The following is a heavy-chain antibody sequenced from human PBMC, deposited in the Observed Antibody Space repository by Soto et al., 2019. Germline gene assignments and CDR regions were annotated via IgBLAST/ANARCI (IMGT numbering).Heavy chain of an antibody. V-gene: IGHV4-39*01. CDR3: ARHGDGSGSYTPCRPFDP. J-gene: IGHJ5*02. CDR2: IYYSGST. D-gene: IGHD3-10*01. CDR1: GGSISSSSYY. Sequence: QLQLQESGPGLVKPSETLSLTCTVSGGSISSSSYYWGWIRQPPGKGLEWIGSIYYSGSTYYNPSLKSRVTITVDTSKHQFSLKLSSVTAADTAVYYCARHGDGSGSYTPCRPFDPWGQGTLVTVSS.